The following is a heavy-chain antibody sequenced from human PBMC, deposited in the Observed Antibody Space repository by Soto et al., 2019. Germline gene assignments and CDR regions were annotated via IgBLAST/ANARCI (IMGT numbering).Heavy chain of an antibody. CDR2: ISGSGGST. CDR1: GFTFSSYA. Sequence: EVQLLESGGGLVQPGGSLRLSCAASGFTFSSYAMSWVRLAPGKGLEWVSAISGSGGSTYYADSVKGRFTISRDNSKNTLNLKMNSLRAENTAVNYWAKRGGGWENSWGKGPLVTVSS. V-gene: IGHV3-23*01. D-gene: IGHD6-19*01. J-gene: IGHJ4*02. CDR3: AKRGGGWENS.